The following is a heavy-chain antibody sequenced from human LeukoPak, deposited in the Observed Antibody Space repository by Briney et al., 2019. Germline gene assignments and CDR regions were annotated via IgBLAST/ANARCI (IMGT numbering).Heavy chain of an antibody. D-gene: IGHD3-3*01. V-gene: IGHV4-61*02. J-gene: IGHJ4*02. CDR1: SGSISSGSYH. CDR3: ARDRISTNFWSGYYDY. Sequence: PSQTLSLTCTVSSGSISSGSYHWSWIRQPAGKGLEWIGRIYTSGSTNYNPSLKSRVTISVDTSKNQFSLKLSSVTAADTAVYYCARDRISTNFWSGYYDYWGQGTLVTVSS. CDR2: IYTSGST.